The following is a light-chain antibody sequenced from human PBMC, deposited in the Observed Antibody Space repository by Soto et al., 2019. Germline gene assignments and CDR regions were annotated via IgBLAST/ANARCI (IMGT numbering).Light chain of an antibody. J-gene: IGLJ1*01. CDR2: DVT. Sequence: QSALTQPRSVSGSPGQSVTISCTGTSSDVGGYNYVSWYQQHPGKAPKLMIYDVTKRPLGVPDRLSGSKSGNTASLIISGLQAEDGADYYCCSYAGSDFYVFGTGTKVTVL. CDR1: SSDVGGYNY. CDR3: CSYAGSDFYV. V-gene: IGLV2-11*01.